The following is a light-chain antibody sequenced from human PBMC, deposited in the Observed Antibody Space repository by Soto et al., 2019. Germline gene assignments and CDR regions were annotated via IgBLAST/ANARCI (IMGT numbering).Light chain of an antibody. J-gene: IGKJ2*01. Sequence: VLTQSPGTLSLSPGERVALSCRASGTISSGYVAWYQQKPGQAPRLLIYGASTRATGIPARFSGSGSGTEFTLTISSLQSEDFAVYYCQQYNNWPTYTFGQGTQVDIX. CDR1: GTISSG. CDR2: GAS. CDR3: QQYNNWPTYT. V-gene: IGKV3-15*01.